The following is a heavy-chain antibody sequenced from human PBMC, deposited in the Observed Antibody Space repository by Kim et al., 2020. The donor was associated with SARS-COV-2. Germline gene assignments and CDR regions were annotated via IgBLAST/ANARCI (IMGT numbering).Heavy chain of an antibody. Sequence: SETLSLTCTVSGGSISSYYWSWVRQPPGKGLEWIGYIYYSGSTNYNPSLKSRVTISVDTSKNQFSLKLSSVTAADTAVYYCASFSSGSNYWGQGTLVTVSS. CDR1: GGSISSYY. D-gene: IGHD6-19*01. V-gene: IGHV4-59*01. CDR2: IYYSGST. J-gene: IGHJ4*02. CDR3: ASFSSGSNY.